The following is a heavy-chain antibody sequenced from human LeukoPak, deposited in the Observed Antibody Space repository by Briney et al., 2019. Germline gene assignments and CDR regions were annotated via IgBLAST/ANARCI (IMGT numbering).Heavy chain of an antibody. J-gene: IGHJ4*02. V-gene: IGHV3-7*01. CDR3: ARDGYSYGDGSGYYGY. CDR1: GFTFSSYW. D-gene: IGHD5-18*01. CDR2: LKQDGSAK. Sequence: PGGALRLSCAASGFTFSSYWMSWVRQAPGKGLEWVANLKQDGSAKYYVDSVKGRFTISRDNATNSLYLQMNSLRAEDTAVYYCARDGYSYGDGSGYYGYWGQGPLVTVSS.